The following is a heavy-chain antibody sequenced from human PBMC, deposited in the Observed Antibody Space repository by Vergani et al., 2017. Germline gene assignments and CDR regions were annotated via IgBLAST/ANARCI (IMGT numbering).Heavy chain of an antibody. CDR1: GGTFSSYA. Sequence: QVQLVQSGAEVKKPGSSVKVSCKASGGTFSSYAMNWVRQAPGQGLEWMGWINTNTGNPTYAQGFTGRFVFSLDTSVSTAYLQISSLKAEDTAVYYCATAAPGSSGYYPTLDAFDIWGQGTMVTVSS. CDR3: ATAAPGSSGYYPTLDAFDI. V-gene: IGHV7-4-1*02. J-gene: IGHJ3*02. D-gene: IGHD3-22*01. CDR2: INTNTGNP.